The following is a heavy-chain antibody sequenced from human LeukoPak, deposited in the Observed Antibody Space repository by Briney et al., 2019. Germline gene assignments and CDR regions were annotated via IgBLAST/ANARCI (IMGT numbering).Heavy chain of an antibody. D-gene: IGHD6-19*01. Sequence: SQTLSLTCAISGDSVSSNSAAWNWIRQSPSRGLEWLGRTYYRSKWYNDYAVSVKSRITINPDTSKNQFSLQLNSVTPEDTAVYYCARGSGGWFPPYGVNFDYWGQGTLVTVSS. J-gene: IGHJ4*02. V-gene: IGHV6-1*01. CDR3: ARGSGGWFPPYGVNFDY. CDR2: TYYRSKWYN. CDR1: GDSVSSNSAA.